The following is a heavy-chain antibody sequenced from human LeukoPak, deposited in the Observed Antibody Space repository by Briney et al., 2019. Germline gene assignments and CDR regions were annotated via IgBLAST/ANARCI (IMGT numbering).Heavy chain of an antibody. D-gene: IGHD3-10*02. J-gene: IGHJ4*02. CDR3: ARSTGSTMFIDY. CDR1: GGSISSGDYY. V-gene: IGHV4-30-4*02. CDR2: IHYSGST. Sequence: SETLSLTCTVSGGSISSGDYYWSWIRQPPGKGLEWIGYIHYSGSTYYNPSLKSRVTISVDTSKNQFSLKLSSVTAADTAVYYCARSTGSTMFIDYWGQGTLVTVSS.